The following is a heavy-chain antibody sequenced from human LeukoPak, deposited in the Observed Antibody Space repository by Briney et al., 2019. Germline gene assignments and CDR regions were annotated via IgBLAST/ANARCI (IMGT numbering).Heavy chain of an antibody. CDR3: ARVMFNDILTGYPGGFDY. CDR1: GFTFRSFS. D-gene: IGHD3-9*01. V-gene: IGHV3-74*01. CDR2: INSDGSST. J-gene: IGHJ4*02. Sequence: PGGSLRLSCAASGFTFRSFSMNWVRQAPGKGLVWVSRINSDGSSTSYADSVKGRFTISRDNAKNTLYLQMNSLRAEDTAVYYCARVMFNDILTGYPGGFDYWGQGTLVTVSS.